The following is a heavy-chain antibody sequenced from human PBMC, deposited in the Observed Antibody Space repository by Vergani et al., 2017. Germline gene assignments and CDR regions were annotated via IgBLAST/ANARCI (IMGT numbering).Heavy chain of an antibody. Sequence: QVQLVQSGAEVKKPGASVKVSCKASGYTFTSYGISWVRQAPGQGLEWMGWISAYNGNTNYAQKLRGRVTMTTDTSTSTAYMELRSLRSDDTAVYYCARVYYDILTGDRCYYFDYWGQGTLVTVSS. D-gene: IGHD3-9*01. V-gene: IGHV1-18*01. CDR3: ARVYYDILTGDRCYYFDY. J-gene: IGHJ4*02. CDR1: GYTFTSYG. CDR2: ISAYNGNT.